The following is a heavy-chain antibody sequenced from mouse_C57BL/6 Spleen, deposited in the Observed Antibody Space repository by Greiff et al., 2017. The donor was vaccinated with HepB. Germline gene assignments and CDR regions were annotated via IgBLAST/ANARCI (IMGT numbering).Heavy chain of an antibody. CDR1: GYAFSSYW. Sequence: VKLVESGAELVKPGASVKISCKASGYAFSSYWMNWVKQRPGKGLEWIGQIYPGDGDTNYNGKFKGKATLTADKSSSTAYMQLSSLTSEDSAVYFCARRGYGSSLGFDYWGQGTTLTVSS. D-gene: IGHD1-1*01. J-gene: IGHJ2*01. V-gene: IGHV1-80*01. CDR3: ARRGYGSSLGFDY. CDR2: IYPGDGDT.